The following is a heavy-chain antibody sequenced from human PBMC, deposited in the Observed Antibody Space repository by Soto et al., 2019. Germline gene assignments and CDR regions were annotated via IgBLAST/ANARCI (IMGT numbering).Heavy chain of an antibody. D-gene: IGHD5-12*01. Sequence: EVQLVESGGGLVQPGRSLRLSCAASGFTFDDYAMHWVRQAPGKSLEWVSGISWNSGSIGYADSVKGRFTISRDNAKNSLYLQMNSLRAEDTALYYCAKGAAGYKPYYFDYWGQGTLVTVSS. CDR3: AKGAAGYKPYYFDY. CDR1: GFTFDDYA. V-gene: IGHV3-9*01. CDR2: ISWNSGSI. J-gene: IGHJ4*02.